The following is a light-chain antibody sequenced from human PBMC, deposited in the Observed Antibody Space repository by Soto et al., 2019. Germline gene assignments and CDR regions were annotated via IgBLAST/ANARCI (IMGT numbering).Light chain of an antibody. V-gene: IGLV2-14*01. CDR2: EVS. J-gene: IGLJ2*01. CDR1: SSDVGGYNY. CDR3: SSYTSNSTHVV. Sequence: QSALTQPASVSGSPGQSFTISCTGTSSDVGGYNYVSWYQQHPGKAPKLMIYEVSNRPSGVSNRFSGSKSGNTASLTISGLQAEDEADYYCSSYTSNSTHVVFGGGTKLTVL.